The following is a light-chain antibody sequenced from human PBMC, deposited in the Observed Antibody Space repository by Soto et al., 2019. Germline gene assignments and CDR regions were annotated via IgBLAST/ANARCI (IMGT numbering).Light chain of an antibody. CDR2: EVS. CDR1: SSDVGGYTY. CDR3: SSYTSSSTWV. J-gene: IGLJ3*02. Sequence: QSVLTQPASVSGSPGQSITISCTGTSSDVGGYTYVSWYQQHPGKAPKLMIYEVSNRPSGVSNRVSGSKSGNTASLTISGLQAEDEAAYYCSSYTSSSTWVFGGGTKLTVL. V-gene: IGLV2-14*01.